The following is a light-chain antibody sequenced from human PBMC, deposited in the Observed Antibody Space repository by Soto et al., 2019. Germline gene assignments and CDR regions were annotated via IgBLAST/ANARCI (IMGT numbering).Light chain of an antibody. V-gene: IGKV3-20*01. CDR1: QSVSNNY. CDR2: DAS. CDR3: QQYGSSSLT. J-gene: IGKJ4*01. Sequence: EIVLTQSPGTLSLSPGERASLSCRASQSVSNNYLAWYQQKPGQAPRLLIYDASRRATGIPDRFSGSGSGTDFTLTISRLEPEDFAVYYWQQYGSSSLTFGGGTKVEIK.